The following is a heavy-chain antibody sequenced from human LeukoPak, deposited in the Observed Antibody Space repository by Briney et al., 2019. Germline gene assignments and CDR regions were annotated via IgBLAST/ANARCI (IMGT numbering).Heavy chain of an antibody. CDR1: GFSFSNYE. CDR3: ARGVLARRFDY. CDR2: ISSSGSTT. J-gene: IGHJ4*02. V-gene: IGHV3-48*03. Sequence: PGGSLRLSCAASGFSFSNYEMKWVRQAPGKGLEWVSYISSSGSTTYYADSVKGRFTISRDNAKNSLSLQMNSLRVEDTAVYYCARGVLARRFDYWGQGTLVTVSS.